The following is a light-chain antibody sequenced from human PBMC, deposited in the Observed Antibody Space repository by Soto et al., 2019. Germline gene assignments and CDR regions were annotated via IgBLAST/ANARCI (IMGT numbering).Light chain of an antibody. CDR3: TSYTSDSTYV. CDR1: STDVGRYNY. CDR2: DVS. V-gene: IGLV2-14*01. J-gene: IGLJ1*01. Sequence: QSALTQPASVSGSPGQSITISCTGTSTDVGRYNYVSRYQQHPGKAPKLMVYDVSNRPSWVSNRFSGSKSGITASLTISGLQAEDEADYYCTSYTSDSTYVFGTGTKVTVL.